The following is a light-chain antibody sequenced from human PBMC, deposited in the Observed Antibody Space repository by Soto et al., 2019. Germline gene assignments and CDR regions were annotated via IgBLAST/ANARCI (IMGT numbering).Light chain of an antibody. CDR3: QQLKTYPFT. J-gene: IGKJ5*01. V-gene: IGKV1-13*02. CDR1: QGISSA. Sequence: AIQLTQSPSSLSASVGDRVSITCRASQGISSALAWYQHKPGKAPKILIYDASSLQSGVPSRFSGSESGTECTLTISSLHPDDFATYYCQQLKTYPFTFGQGTRLEIK. CDR2: DAS.